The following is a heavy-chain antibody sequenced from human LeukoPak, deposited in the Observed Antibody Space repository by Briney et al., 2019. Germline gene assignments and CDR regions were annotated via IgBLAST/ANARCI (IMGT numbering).Heavy chain of an antibody. CDR1: GYIFTGYY. CDR3: ARKKSSSNGIDY. Sequence: ASVKVSCKASGYIFTGYYMHWVRQAPGQGLEWMGWINPNSGDTNYAQKFQGRVTMTRDTSISTAYMELSRLRSDDTAVYYCARKKSSSNGIDYWGQGTLVTVSS. CDR2: INPNSGDT. J-gene: IGHJ4*02. V-gene: IGHV1-2*02. D-gene: IGHD1-14*01.